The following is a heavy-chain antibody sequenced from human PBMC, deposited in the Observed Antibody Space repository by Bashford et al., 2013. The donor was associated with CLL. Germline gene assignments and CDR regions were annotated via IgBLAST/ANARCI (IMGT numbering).Heavy chain of an antibody. J-gene: IGHJ4*01. CDR1: GDSVSSNSAA. D-gene: IGHD3-3*01. CDR2: TYYRSKWYN. Sequence: SQTLSLTCAISGDSVSSNSAAWNWIRQSPSRGLEWLGRTYYRSKWYNDYAVSVKSRITINPDTSKNQFSLQLNSVTPEDTAVYYCARDRYYDFWSGYYIFDYVGRGTWSPSPQ. V-gene: IGHV6-1*01. CDR3: ARDRYYDFWSGYYIFDY.